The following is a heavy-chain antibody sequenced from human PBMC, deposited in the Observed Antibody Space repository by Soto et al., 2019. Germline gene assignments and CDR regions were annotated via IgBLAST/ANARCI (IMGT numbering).Heavy chain of an antibody. J-gene: IGHJ4*02. CDR1: GGSISSYY. CDR3: ARGYGSGSYSTPTDFDY. CDR2: IYYSGST. D-gene: IGHD3-10*01. V-gene: IGHV4-59*08. Sequence: SETLSLTCTVSGGSISSYYWSWIRQPPGKGLEWIGYIYYSGSTNYNPSLKSRVTISVDTSKNQFSLKLSSVTAADTAVYYCARGYGSGSYSTPTDFDYWGQGTLVTVAS.